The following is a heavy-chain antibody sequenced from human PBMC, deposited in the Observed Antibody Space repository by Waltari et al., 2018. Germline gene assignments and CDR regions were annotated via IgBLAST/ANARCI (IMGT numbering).Heavy chain of an antibody. J-gene: IGHJ4*02. V-gene: IGHV1-8*02. D-gene: IGHD3-3*01. CDR1: GYPFSDYD. Sequence: QMQLVQSGAEVKKPGASVKVSCKASGYPFSDYDINWVRQATGHGLEWMGWINPKSGNTVSAQNFQDRVTITRDPSTSIVYMELSSLRSDDAAVYYCARVHYDFWSGYYIWGQGTLVTVPS. CDR3: ARVHYDFWSGYYI. CDR2: INPKSGNT.